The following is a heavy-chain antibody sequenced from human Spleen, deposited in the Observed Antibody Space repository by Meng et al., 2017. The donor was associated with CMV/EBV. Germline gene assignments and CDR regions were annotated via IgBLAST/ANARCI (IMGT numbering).Heavy chain of an antibody. Sequence: AFSRFPINWVRQAPGQGLEWMGVIIPIFGTPNYAQHFQDRVTITTDEATSTVFMELPSLRSEDTAIYYCARSDEYCGTTNCYNPFDHWGQGTLVTVSS. V-gene: IGHV1-69*05. CDR3: ARSDEYCGTTNCYNPFDH. D-gene: IGHD2-2*01. J-gene: IGHJ4*02. CDR2: IIPIFGTP. CDR1: AFSRFP.